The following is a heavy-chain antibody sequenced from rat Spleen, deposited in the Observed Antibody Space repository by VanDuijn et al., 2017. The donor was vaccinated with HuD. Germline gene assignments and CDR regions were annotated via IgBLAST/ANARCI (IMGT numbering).Heavy chain of an antibody. D-gene: IGHD1-12*02. J-gene: IGHJ2*01. CDR3: ARLNYYYDGSYYYYFDY. Sequence: EVRLVESGGGLVQPGRSLKLSCVASGFTFNNYWMTWIRQAPGKGLEWVASTSTGGGNTYHRDSVKGRFTISRDNAKSTLYLQMDSLRSEDTATYYCARLNYYYDGSYYYYFDYWGQGVMVTVSS. CDR2: TSTGGGNT. CDR1: GFTFNNYW. V-gene: IGHV5-31*01.